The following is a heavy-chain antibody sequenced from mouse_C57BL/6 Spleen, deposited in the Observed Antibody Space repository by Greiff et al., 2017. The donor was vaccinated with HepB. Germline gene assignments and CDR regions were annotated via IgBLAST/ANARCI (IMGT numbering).Heavy chain of an antibody. CDR3: AISIYYGYDGRDYYAMVY. CDR2: IHPSDSDT. Sequence: QVQLQQPGAELVKPGASVKVSCKASGYTFTSYWMHWVKQRPGQGLEWIGRIHPSDSDTNYNQKFKGKATLTVDKSSSTAYMQLSSLTSEDSAVYYCAISIYYGYDGRDYYAMVYWGQGTSVTVSS. J-gene: IGHJ4*01. CDR1: GYTFTSYW. V-gene: IGHV1-74*01. D-gene: IGHD2-2*01.